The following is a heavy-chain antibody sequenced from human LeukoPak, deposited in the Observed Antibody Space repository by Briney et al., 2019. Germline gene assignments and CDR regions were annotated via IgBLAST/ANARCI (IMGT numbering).Heavy chain of an antibody. CDR3: VRDRWWELYYFDY. D-gene: IGHD4-23*01. V-gene: IGHV4-38-2*02. CDR1: GYSIRSGYY. Sequence: NPSETLSLTCTVSGYSIRSGYYWGWIRQSPGKGLEWIGNIYQTGSTYYNPSLKSRVTISMDTTWNQFSLKLSSVTAADTAVYFCVRDRWWELYYFDYWGQGTLVTVPS. CDR2: IYQTGST. J-gene: IGHJ4*02.